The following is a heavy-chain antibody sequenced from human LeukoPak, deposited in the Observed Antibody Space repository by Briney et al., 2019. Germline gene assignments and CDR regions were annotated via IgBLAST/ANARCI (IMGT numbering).Heavy chain of an antibody. D-gene: IGHD5-12*01. CDR2: ISYDGSNK. V-gene: IGHV3-30*18. J-gene: IGHJ4*02. Sequence: GGSLRLSCAASGFTFSSYDMHWVRQAPGKGLEWVAVISYDGSNKYYADSVKGRFTISRDNSKNTLYLQMNSLRAEDTAVYYCAKDENSGYGYWGQGTLVTVSS. CDR1: GFTFSSYD. CDR3: AKDENSGYGY.